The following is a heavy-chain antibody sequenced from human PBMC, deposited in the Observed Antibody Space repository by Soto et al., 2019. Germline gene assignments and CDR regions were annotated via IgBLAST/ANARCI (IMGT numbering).Heavy chain of an antibody. D-gene: IGHD3-3*01. CDR3: ARGYYDFWSGYYESPRAGSNWFDP. CDR2: FYYSGST. CDR1: GGSISSYY. V-gene: IGHV4-59*01. Sequence: SETLSLTCTVSGGSISSYYWSWIRQPPGKGLEWIGYFYYSGSTNYNPSLKSRVTISVDTSKNQFSLKLSSVTAADTAVYYCARGYYDFWSGYYESPRAGSNWFDPWGQGTLVTVSS. J-gene: IGHJ5*02.